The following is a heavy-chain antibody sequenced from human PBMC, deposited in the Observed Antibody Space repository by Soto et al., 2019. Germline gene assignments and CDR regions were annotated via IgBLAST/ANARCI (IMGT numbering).Heavy chain of an antibody. J-gene: IGHJ4*02. CDR3: AREKITALFDY. V-gene: IGHV4-34*01. D-gene: IGHD3-10*01. CDR1: GGSFSGYY. CDR2: INHSGST. Sequence: PSETLSLTCAVYGGSFSGYYWTWIRQPPGTGLEWIGEINHSGSTNYNPSLKSRVTISVDTSKNQFSLKLTSVTAADTAVYYCAREKITALFDYWGQETLVTVS.